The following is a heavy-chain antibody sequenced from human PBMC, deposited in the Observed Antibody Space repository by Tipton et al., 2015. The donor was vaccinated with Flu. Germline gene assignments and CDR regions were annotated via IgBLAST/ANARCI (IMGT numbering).Heavy chain of an antibody. CDR2: IYTSGST. V-gene: IGHV4-4*07. J-gene: IGHJ3*02. D-gene: IGHD1-26*01. CDR1: GGSISSYY. CDR3: ARDRYSGSYFDAFDI. Sequence: GSLRLSCTVSGGSISSYYWSWIRQPAGKGLEWIGRIYTSGSTNYNPSLKSRVTMSVDTSKNQFSLKLSSVTAADTAVYYCARDRYSGSYFDAFDIWGQGTMVTVSS.